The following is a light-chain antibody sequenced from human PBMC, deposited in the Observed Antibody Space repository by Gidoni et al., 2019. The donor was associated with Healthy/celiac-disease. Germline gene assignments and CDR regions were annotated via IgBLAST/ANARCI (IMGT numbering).Light chain of an antibody. Sequence: SYELTQPPSVSVSPGQTASITRSADKLGDKYACWYQQKPGQSPVLVIYQDSKRPSGIPERFSGSNSGNTATLTISGTQAMDEADYYCQAWDSSSHVVFGGGTKLTVL. V-gene: IGLV3-1*01. CDR1: KLGDKY. CDR2: QDS. J-gene: IGLJ2*01. CDR3: QAWDSSSHVV.